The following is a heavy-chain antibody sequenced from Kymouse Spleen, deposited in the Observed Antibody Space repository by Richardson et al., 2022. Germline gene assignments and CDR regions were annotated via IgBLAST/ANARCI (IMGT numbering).Heavy chain of an antibody. V-gene: IGHV3-7*01. CDR3: AREGTMVRGVIITSPYYYGMDV. J-gene: IGHJ6*02. CDR1: GFTFSSYW. Sequence: EVQLVESGGGLVQPGGSLRLSCAASGFTFSSYWMSWVRQAPGKGLEWVANIKQDGSEKYYVDSVKGRFTISRDNAKNSLYLQMNSLRAEDTAVYYCAREGTMVRGVIITSPYYYGMDVWGQGTTVTVSS. CDR2: IKQDGSEK. D-gene: IGHD3-10*01.